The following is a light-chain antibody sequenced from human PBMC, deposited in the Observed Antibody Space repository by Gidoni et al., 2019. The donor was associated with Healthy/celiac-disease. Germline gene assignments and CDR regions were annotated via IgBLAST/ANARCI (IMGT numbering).Light chain of an antibody. V-gene: IGLV3-1*01. Sequence: SYELTQPPSVSVSPGQTASITCSGDKLGDKYACWYQQKPGQSPLLVIYQDNKRPSGIPGRFSGSNSGNTATLTISGTQAMDEADYYCQAWDSSTAVFGGGTQLTVL. CDR3: QAWDSSTAV. J-gene: IGLJ7*01. CDR1: KLGDKY. CDR2: QDN.